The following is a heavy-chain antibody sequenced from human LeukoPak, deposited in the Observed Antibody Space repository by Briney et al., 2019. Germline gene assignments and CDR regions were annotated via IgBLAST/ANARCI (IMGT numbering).Heavy chain of an antibody. J-gene: IGHJ3*02. V-gene: IGHV5-51*01. CDR2: IYADVSDT. D-gene: IGHD4-17*01. CDR1: GYSFSSYW. Sequence: GESLKISCKGSGYSFSSYWIAWVRQMPGRGLEWMGIIYADVSDTRYSPSFQGQVTISVDKSISAAYLQWSSLKASDTAMYYCARPRDYGAIYGFDIWGQGTMVTVSS. CDR3: ARPRDYGAIYGFDI.